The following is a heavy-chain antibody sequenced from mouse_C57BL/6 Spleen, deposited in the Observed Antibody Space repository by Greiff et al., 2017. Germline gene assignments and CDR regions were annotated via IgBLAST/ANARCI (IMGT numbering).Heavy chain of an antibody. V-gene: IGHV1-82*01. J-gene: IGHJ4*01. D-gene: IGHD2-1*01. CDR3: ARVYGNWGYAKDY. CDR2: IYPGDGDT. CDR1: GYAFSSSW. Sequence: QVQLQQSGPELVKPGASVKISCKASGYAFSSSWMNWVKQRPGKGLEWIGRIYPGDGDTTYNGKFKGKATLTADKSSSTAYMQLSSLTSEDSAVXFCARVYGNWGYAKDYWGQGTSVTVSS.